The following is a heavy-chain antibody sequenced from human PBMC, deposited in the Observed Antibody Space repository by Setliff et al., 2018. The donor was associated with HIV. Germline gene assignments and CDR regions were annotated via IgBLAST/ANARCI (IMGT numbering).Heavy chain of an antibody. V-gene: IGHV1-3*01. CDR3: ARDRIIWWEIPGGAHGASDI. J-gene: IGHJ3*02. D-gene: IGHD1-26*01. Sequence: ASVKVSCKPSGYSFTNHYMHWVRQAPGQGLEWMGWINAGNGNTKYSQKFQGRVTITRDKSATTAYMELSSLRSEDTAVYYCARDRIIWWEIPGGAHGASDIWGQGTMVTVSS. CDR1: GYSFTNHY. CDR2: INAGNGNT.